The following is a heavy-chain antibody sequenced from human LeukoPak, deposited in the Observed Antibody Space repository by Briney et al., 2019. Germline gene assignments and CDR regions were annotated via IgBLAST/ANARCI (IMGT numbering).Heavy chain of an antibody. CDR3: ARHKAPPYYYDSSGYYHPSNWFDP. CDR2: IYHSGST. V-gene: IGHV4-38-2*01. J-gene: IGHJ5*02. CDR1: GYSISSGYC. D-gene: IGHD3-22*01. Sequence: SETLSLTCAVSGYSISSGYCWGWIRQPPGKGLEWIGSIYHSGSTYYNPSLKSRVTISVDTSKNQFSLKLSSVTAADTAVYYCARHKAPPYYYDSSGYYHPSNWFDPWGQGTLVTVSS.